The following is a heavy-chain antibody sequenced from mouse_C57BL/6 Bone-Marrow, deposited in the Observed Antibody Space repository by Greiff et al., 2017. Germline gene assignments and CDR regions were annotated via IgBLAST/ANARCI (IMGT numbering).Heavy chain of an antibody. CDR2: IDPSDSYT. CDR1: GYTFTSYW. V-gene: IGHV1-69*01. Sequence: QVQLKQSGAELVMPGASVKLSCKASGYTFTSYWMHWVKQRPGQGLEWIGEIDPSDSYTNYNQKFKGKSTLTVDKSSSTAYMQLSSLTSEDSAVYYCARIKTISVWGTGTTVTVSS. CDR3: ARIKTISV. J-gene: IGHJ1*03. D-gene: IGHD1-1*02.